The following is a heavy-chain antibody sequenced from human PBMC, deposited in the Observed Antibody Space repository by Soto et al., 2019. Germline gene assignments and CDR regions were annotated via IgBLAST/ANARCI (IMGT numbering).Heavy chain of an antibody. CDR2: IYSDGSTT. J-gene: IGHJ3*01. D-gene: IGHD3-22*01. CDR3: ATSDITRILAF. CDR1: GFTVSSNY. V-gene: IGHV3-66*01. Sequence: EVQLVESGGGLVQPGGSLRLSCAASGFTVSSNYMSWARQAPGKGLEWVSVIYSDGSTTYYADSVKARFTISRDDSKNTVYLQINGLRADDTAVYYCATSDITRILAFWGQGTVVTVSS.